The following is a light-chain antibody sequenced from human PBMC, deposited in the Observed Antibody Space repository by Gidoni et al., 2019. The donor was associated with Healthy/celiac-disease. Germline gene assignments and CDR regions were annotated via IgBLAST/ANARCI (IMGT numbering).Light chain of an antibody. J-gene: IGKJ4*01. V-gene: IGKV1-27*01. CDR1: QGISNS. CDR3: QKCNSAPLT. CDR2: AAS. Sequence: SLSAYVGDRVAITSRASQGISNSLAWYQQKPGKVPKLLIYAASTLQSGVPSRFSGSGSGTDFTLTISSLQPEDVATYYCQKCNSAPLTFGGGTKVEIK.